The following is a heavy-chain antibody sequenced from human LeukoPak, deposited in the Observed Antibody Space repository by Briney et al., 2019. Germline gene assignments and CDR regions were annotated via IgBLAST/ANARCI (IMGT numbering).Heavy chain of an antibody. V-gene: IGHV3-21*04. J-gene: IGHJ4*02. Sequence: PGGSLRLSCAASGFTFSSYSMNWVRQAPGKGLEWVSSISSSSYIYYADSVKGRFTISRDNSNNMLYLQMNSLRAEDSAVYFCAKDIVPDSGWDLDYWGRGTLVTVSS. D-gene: IGHD6-19*01. CDR3: AKDIVPDSGWDLDY. CDR2: ISSSSYI. CDR1: GFTFSSYS.